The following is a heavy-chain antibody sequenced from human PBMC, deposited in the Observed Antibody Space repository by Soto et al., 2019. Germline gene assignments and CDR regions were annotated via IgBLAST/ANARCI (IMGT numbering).Heavy chain of an antibody. J-gene: IGHJ4*02. CDR2: ISYDGSNK. CDR3: AKARSDRDGSYSWYFDY. Sequence: LRLSCAASGFTFSSYGMHWVRQAPGKGLEWVAVISYDGSNKYYADSVKGRFTISRDNSKNTLYLQMNSLRAEDTAVYYCAKARSDRDGSYSWYFDYWGQGTLVTVSS. V-gene: IGHV3-30*18. CDR1: GFTFSSYG. D-gene: IGHD1-26*01.